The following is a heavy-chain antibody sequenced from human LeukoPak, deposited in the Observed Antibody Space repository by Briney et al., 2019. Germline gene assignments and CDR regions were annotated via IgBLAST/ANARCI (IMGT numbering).Heavy chain of an antibody. J-gene: IGHJ6*02. CDR3: AAPWPYYYDSSGYKLPRGYYYYGMDV. Sequence: GTSVKVSCKASGFTFTSSAMQWVRQARGQRLEWIGWIVVGSGNTNYAQKFQERVTITRDMSTSTAYMELSSLRSEDTAVYYCAAPWPYYYDSSGYKLPRGYYYYGMDVWGQGTTVTVSS. CDR1: GFTFTSSA. V-gene: IGHV1-58*02. D-gene: IGHD3-22*01. CDR2: IVVGSGNT.